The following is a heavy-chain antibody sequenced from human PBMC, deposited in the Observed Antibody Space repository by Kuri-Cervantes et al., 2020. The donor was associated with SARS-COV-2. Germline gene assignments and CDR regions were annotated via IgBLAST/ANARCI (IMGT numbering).Heavy chain of an antibody. CDR1: GLIFSGYW. D-gene: IGHD1-1*01. CDR2: INPDGSYT. Sequence: GDSLMIFCAASGLIFSGYWIHWVRKAPGKGLVWVSRINPDGSYTNNADSVKGRFTLSRDNAKNMLFLQMTSLRAEDTAVYYCVRDGDHWNFAYWGQGTLVTVSS. CDR3: VRDGDHWNFAY. V-gene: IGHV3-74*01. J-gene: IGHJ4*02.